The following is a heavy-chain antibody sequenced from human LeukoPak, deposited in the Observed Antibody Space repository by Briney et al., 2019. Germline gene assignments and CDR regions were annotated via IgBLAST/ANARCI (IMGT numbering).Heavy chain of an antibody. Sequence: SVKVSCKASGGTFSSYAISWVRQAPGQGLEWMGRTIPILGIANYAQKFQGRVTITADKSTSTAYMELSSLRSEDTAVYYCARGGKGNNSGFFIYWGQGSLVTVSS. V-gene: IGHV1-69*04. D-gene: IGHD6-25*01. CDR2: TIPILGIA. CDR3: ARGGKGNNSGFFIY. J-gene: IGHJ4*02. CDR1: GGTFSSYA.